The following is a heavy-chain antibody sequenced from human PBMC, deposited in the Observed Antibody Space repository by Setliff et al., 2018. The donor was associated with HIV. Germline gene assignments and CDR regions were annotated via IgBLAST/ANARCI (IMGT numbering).Heavy chain of an antibody. CDR3: ARVRYCSGGSCYGGEYWFDP. CDR2: SHPSGGST. CDR1: GYTFTSYY. Sequence: ASVKVSCKASGYTFTSYYIHWVRQAPGQGLEWMGVSHPSGGSTSYAQSFQDRVTMTRDTSTSTVYMELSSLRSEDTAVYYCARVRYCSGGSCYGGEYWFDPWGQGTLVT. D-gene: IGHD2-15*01. V-gene: IGHV1-46*01. J-gene: IGHJ5*02.